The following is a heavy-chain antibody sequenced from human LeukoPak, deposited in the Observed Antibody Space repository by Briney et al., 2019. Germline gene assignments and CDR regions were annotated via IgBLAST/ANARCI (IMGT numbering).Heavy chain of an antibody. CDR2: SYPHDSDT. CDR3: ARRRIVGSGWYDGAFDI. Sequence: PGESLKISCQTAGYYFPTYWIGLVRQMPGKGLEWMGISYPHDSDTKYSPSFQGQVTISDDKSINTAYLHWSSVRSSDTAMYYCARRRIVGSGWYDGAFDIWGQGTMVSVS. CDR1: GYYFPTYW. J-gene: IGHJ3*02. D-gene: IGHD6-19*01. V-gene: IGHV5-51*01.